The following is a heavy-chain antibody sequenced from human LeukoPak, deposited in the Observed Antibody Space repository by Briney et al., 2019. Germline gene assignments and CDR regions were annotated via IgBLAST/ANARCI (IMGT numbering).Heavy chain of an antibody. CDR2: ISSSGSTI. CDR3: ARVSSDFWSGPSPYYYYYMDV. J-gene: IGHJ6*03. V-gene: IGHV3-48*03. CDR1: GFTFSSYE. Sequence: GGSLRLSCAATGFTFSSYEMNWVRQAPGKGLEWVSYISSSGSTIYYADSVKGRFTISRDNAKNSLYLQMNSLRAEDTAVYYCARVSSDFWSGPSPYYYYYMDVWGKGTTVTVSS. D-gene: IGHD3-3*01.